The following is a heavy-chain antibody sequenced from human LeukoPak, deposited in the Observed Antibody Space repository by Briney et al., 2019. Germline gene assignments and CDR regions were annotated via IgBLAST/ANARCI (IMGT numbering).Heavy chain of an antibody. Sequence: SETLSLTCTVSGGSISSYYWSWIRQPPGKGLEWIGYLYYSGSTNYSPSLKSRVTISVDTSKNQFSLKLSSVTAADTAVYYCAQEGRRGAFDIWGQGTMVTVSS. CDR2: LYYSGST. V-gene: IGHV4-59*01. CDR1: GGSISSYY. J-gene: IGHJ3*02. CDR3: AQEGRRGAFDI. D-gene: IGHD3-10*01.